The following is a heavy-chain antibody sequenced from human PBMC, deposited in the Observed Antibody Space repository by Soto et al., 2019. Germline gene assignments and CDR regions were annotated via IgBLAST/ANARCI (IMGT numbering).Heavy chain of an antibody. V-gene: IGHV3-23*01. Sequence: EVQLLESGGGLVQPGGSLRLSCEVSGFSFSSYTMMWVRQAPGKGLEWVSGISNSGGSTYYADSVKGRFTISRDNSMITMYMQMNGVRAEDTAVYYCTKEGKSLDCWGQGSLVTVSS. J-gene: IGHJ4*02. CDR3: TKEGKSLDC. CDR1: GFSFSSYT. CDR2: ISNSGGST. D-gene: IGHD3-10*01.